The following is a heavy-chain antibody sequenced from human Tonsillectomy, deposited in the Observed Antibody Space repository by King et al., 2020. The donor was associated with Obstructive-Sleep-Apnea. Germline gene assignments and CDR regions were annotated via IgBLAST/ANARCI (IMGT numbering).Heavy chain of an antibody. V-gene: IGHV4-39*07. CDR1: GGSINSSSYY. Sequence: LQLQESGPGLVKPSETLSLTCTVSGGSINSSSYYRGWIRQPPGKGLEWIGIIYYSGSTYYNPSLRSRVTISVDTSKNQFSLKLNSVTAADPAVYYWAXHTYYYHSSXYYLVDYWGQGTLVTVXS. J-gene: IGHJ4*02. CDR3: AXHTYYYHSSXYYLVDY. D-gene: IGHD3-22*01. CDR2: IYYSGST.